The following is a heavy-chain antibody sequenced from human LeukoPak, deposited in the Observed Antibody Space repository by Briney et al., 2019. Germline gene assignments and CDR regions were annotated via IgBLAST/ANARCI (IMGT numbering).Heavy chain of an antibody. V-gene: IGHV4-39*01. D-gene: IGHD6-19*01. CDR3: ARGISPGSGWFLDY. CDR2: VFHSGST. J-gene: IGHJ3*01. CDR1: GGSISSSSYY. Sequence: SETLSLTCTVSGGSISSSSYYWGWIRQPPGKGLEWIGEVFHSGSTNYNPSLKSRVTISVDKSKNQFSLKLTSVTATDTAVYYCARGISPGSGWFLDYWGQGTMVTVSS.